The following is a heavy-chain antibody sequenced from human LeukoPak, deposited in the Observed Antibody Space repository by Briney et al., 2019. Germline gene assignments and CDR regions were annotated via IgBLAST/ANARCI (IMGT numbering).Heavy chain of an antibody. CDR2: MNPNSGNT. D-gene: IGHD3-3*01. Sequence: GASVKVSCKASGYTFTSYDINWVRQATGQGLEWMGWMNPNSGNTGYAQKFQGRVTITRNTSISTAYMELSSLRSEDTAVYYCARGGPYYDFWSGYFNWFDPWGQGTLATVSS. J-gene: IGHJ5*02. CDR1: GYTFTSYD. V-gene: IGHV1-8*03. CDR3: ARGGPYYDFWSGYFNWFDP.